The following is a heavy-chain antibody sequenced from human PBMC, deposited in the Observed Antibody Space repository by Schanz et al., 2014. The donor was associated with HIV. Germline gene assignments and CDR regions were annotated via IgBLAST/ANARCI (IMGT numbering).Heavy chain of an antibody. CDR1: GFIFRTHG. V-gene: IGHV3-30*03. CDR2: ISYDGSIE. CDR3: ARGGIWEWDQPDFDY. Sequence: QVRLVETGGGVVQPGRSLRLSCAASGFIFRTHGMHWVRQAPGKGLEWVAVISYDGSIEYYADSVKGRFTISRDNSKNTLYLQMNSLRAEDTAVYYCARGGIWEWDQPDFDYWGQGTLVTVSS. J-gene: IGHJ4*02. D-gene: IGHD2-15*01.